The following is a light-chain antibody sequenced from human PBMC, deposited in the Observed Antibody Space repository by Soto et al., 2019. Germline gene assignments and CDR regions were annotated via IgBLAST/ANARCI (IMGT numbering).Light chain of an antibody. Sequence: EIVMTQSPATLSVSPGERATLSCRASQSVRSNLAWYQQKPGQAPRLLIYGASTRATGIPARFSGSGSGTEFTLTISSLQSEDFATYYCQQSHSIPLTFGQGTKVEIK. CDR2: GAS. CDR1: QSVRSN. V-gene: IGKV3-15*01. J-gene: IGKJ1*01. CDR3: QQSHSIPLT.